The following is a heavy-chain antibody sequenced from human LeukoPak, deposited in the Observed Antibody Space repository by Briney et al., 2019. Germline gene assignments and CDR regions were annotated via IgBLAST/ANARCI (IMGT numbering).Heavy chain of an antibody. J-gene: IGHJ4*02. D-gene: IGHD6-19*01. CDR2: IQYSGNNK. V-gene: IGHV3-30*02. Sequence: GGSLRLSCAASGFTFINYGMHWVRQAPGKGLEWVAFIQYSGNNKYYADSVKGRFTISRDNSKNTLYLQMNSLRSDDTALYYRAKDQWLVLNYWGQGTLVTVSS. CDR3: AKDQWLVLNY. CDR1: GFTFINYG.